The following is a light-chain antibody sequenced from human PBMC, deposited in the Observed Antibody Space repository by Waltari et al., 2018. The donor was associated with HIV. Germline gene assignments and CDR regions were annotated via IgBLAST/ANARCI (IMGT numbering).Light chain of an antibody. V-gene: IGLV2-11*01. Sequence: QSALTQPHSVSGSPGQSLTISCTGTSRYVDTLVSWYQQHPGKAPKVIIYDVNKRPSGVPDRFSGSKSGNTAFLTISGLQAEDEADYHCCSHAGNFIFAFGSGTKVTVL. J-gene: IGLJ1*01. CDR3: CSHAGNFIFA. CDR1: SRYVDTL. CDR2: DVN.